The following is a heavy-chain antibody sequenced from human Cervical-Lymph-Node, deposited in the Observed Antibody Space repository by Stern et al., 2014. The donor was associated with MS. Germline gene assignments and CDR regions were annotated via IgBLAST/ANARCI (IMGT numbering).Heavy chain of an antibody. V-gene: IGHV1-18*01. J-gene: IGHJ4*02. CDR2: ISAYNGNT. CDR1: GCTFTSYG. CDR3: ARATYYDYVWGSYRYTGPLFDY. D-gene: IGHD3-16*02. Sequence: VQLVQSGAEVKKPGASVKVSCKASGCTFTSYGISWVRQAPGQGLEWMGWISAYNGNTNYAQKLQGRVTMTTDTSTSTAYMELRSLRSDDTAVYYCARATYYDYVWGSYRYTGPLFDYWGQGTLVTVSS.